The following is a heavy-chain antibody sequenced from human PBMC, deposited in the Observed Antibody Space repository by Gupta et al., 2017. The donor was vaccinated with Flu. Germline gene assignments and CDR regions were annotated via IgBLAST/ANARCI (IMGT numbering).Heavy chain of an antibody. J-gene: IGHJ4*02. CDR2: ISGSGNRV. CDR3: AKEVQVQHQYYFDF. Sequence: SSFAMNWVRQPPGKGLEWVSGISGSGNRVYDADAVKGRFTISRDNSKNTLYLQMNGLREEDTALYYCAKEVQVQHQYYFDFRGQGTLVTVSS. V-gene: IGHV3-23*01. CDR1: SSFA. D-gene: IGHD2-2*01.